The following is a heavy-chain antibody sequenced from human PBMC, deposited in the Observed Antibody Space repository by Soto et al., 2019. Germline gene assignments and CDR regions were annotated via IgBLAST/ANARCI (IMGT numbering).Heavy chain of an antibody. CDR3: ARVWITIFGVVTPYGMDV. CDR1: GYTFTSYG. CDR2: ISAYNGNT. Sequence: QVQLVQSGAEVKKPGASVKVSCKASGYTFTSYGISWVRQAPGQGLEWMGWISAYNGNTNYAQKLQGRVTMTTDTSTRTAYMELRSLRSDDTAVYYCARVWITIFGVVTPYGMDVWGQGTTVTVSS. J-gene: IGHJ6*02. V-gene: IGHV1-18*01. D-gene: IGHD3-3*01.